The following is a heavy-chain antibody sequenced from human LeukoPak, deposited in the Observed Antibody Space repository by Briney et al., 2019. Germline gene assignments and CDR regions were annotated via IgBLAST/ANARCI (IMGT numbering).Heavy chain of an antibody. CDR2: INPSGGST. J-gene: IGHJ4*02. Sequence: ASVKVSCKASGYTFTSYYMHWVRQAPGQGLEWMGIINPSGGSTSYAQKFQGRVTMTRDMSTSTVYMELSSLRSEDTAVYYCARDLWNYDILTGPNLPDYWGQGTLVTVSS. CDR1: GYTFTSYY. CDR3: ARDLWNYDILTGPNLPDY. V-gene: IGHV1-46*01. D-gene: IGHD3-9*01.